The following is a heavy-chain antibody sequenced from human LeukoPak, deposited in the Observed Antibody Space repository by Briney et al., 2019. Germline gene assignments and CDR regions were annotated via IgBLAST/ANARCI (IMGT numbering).Heavy chain of an antibody. Sequence: SETLSLTCNVSGVSIRTSTYYWNWIRQPPGKGLEWIGCVSDSGTTKYNPSLKSRVTISVDTSKNHFSLILMSVTAADTAVYYCARGYYEPFQSWGQGTLVTVSS. CDR3: ARGYYEPFQS. CDR2: VSDSGTT. D-gene: IGHD3-22*01. CDR1: GVSIRTSTYY. V-gene: IGHV4-61*03. J-gene: IGHJ4*02.